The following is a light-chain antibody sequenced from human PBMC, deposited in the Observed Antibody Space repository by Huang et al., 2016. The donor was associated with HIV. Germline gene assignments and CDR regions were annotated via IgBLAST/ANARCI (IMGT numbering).Light chain of an antibody. J-gene: IGKJ5*01. CDR1: QSISNY. Sequence: DIQMTQSPSSLSASVGDQVTITCRASQSISNYLNWYQQKPGKAPKLLIYDAYSLQSGVPSRFSGSGSGTDFTLTISSLQPEDFATYYCQQSYSTPITFGQGTRLEIK. CDR2: DAY. CDR3: QQSYSTPIT. V-gene: IGKV1-39*01.